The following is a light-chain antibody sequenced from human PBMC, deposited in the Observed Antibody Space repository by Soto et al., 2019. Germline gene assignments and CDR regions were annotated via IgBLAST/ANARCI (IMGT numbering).Light chain of an antibody. V-gene: IGKV1-27*01. CDR1: QGISNY. J-gene: IGKJ1*01. CDR2: TAS. Sequence: DIQMTQSPSSLSASVGDRVTITCRASQGISNYLAWYQQKPGKVPKPLNYTASPLQSGVPSRFSGSGSGTDFTLTISSLQPEDGATYYCQKYNSAPRTFGQGTKVEIK. CDR3: QKYNSAPRT.